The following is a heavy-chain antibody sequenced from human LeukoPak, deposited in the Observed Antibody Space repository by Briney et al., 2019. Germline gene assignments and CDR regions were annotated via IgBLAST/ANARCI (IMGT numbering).Heavy chain of an antibody. Sequence: ASVKVSCKASGYTFTSYGISWVRQAPGQGLEWMGWISAYNGNTNYAQKLQGRVTMTSDTSTSTAYMELRSLRSDDTAVYYCARGYRDYGDYVFDYWGQGTLVTVSS. D-gene: IGHD4-17*01. CDR2: ISAYNGNT. V-gene: IGHV1-18*01. CDR3: ARGYRDYGDYVFDY. CDR1: GYTFTSYG. J-gene: IGHJ4*02.